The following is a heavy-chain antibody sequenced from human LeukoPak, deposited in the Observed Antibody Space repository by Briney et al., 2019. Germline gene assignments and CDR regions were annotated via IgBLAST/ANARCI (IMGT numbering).Heavy chain of an antibody. CDR3: ARAGWYFDL. CDR1: GGSINSYY. J-gene: IGHJ2*01. Sequence: SETLSLTCTVSGGSINSYYWGWIRQPPGKGLEWIGYIYYSGSTNYNPSLKSRVTISVDTSKNQFSLKLSSVTAADTAVYYCARAGWYFDLWGRGTLVTVSS. CDR2: IYYSGST. V-gene: IGHV4-59*01.